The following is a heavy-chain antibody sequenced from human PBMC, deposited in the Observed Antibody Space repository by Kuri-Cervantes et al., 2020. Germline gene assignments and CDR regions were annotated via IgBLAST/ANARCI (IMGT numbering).Heavy chain of an antibody. Sequence: GSLRLSCTVSGGSISSYYWSWIRQPPGKGLEWIGYIYYSGSTNYNPSLKSRVTISVDPSKNQFSLKLSSVTAADTAVYYCARGALITTTTFYSYYYMDVWGKGTTVTVSS. V-gene: IGHV4-59*12. CDR3: ARGALITTTTFYSYYYMDV. D-gene: IGHD3-10*01. J-gene: IGHJ6*03. CDR1: GGSISSYY. CDR2: IYYSGST.